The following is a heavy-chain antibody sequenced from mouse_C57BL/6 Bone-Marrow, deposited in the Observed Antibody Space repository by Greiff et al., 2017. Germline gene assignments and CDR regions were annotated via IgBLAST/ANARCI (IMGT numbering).Heavy chain of an antibody. J-gene: IGHJ2*01. CDR3: ARYRGLLLDY. CDR2: IRNKANGYTT. CDR1: GFTFTDYY. V-gene: IGHV7-3*01. Sequence: EVNLVESGGGLVQPGGSLSLSCAASGFTFTDYYMSWVRQPPGKALEWLGFIRNKANGYTTEYSASVKGRFTISRDNSQSILYLQMNALRAEDSATYYCARYRGLLLDYWGQGTTLTVSS. D-gene: IGHD2-3*01.